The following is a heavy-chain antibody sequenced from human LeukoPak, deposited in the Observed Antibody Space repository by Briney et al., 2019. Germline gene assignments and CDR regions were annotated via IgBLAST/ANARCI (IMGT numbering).Heavy chain of an antibody. Sequence: SGPTLLNPTQTLTLTCTFSGFSLSTSGVGVGWIRQPPGKALEWLALIYWDDDKRYSPSLKSRLTITKDTSKNQVVLTMTNMDPVDTSTYYCAHARTYYDILTGYYTGYNWFDPWGQGTLVTVSS. J-gene: IGHJ5*02. CDR3: AHARTYYDILTGYYTGYNWFDP. V-gene: IGHV2-5*02. CDR1: GFSLSTSGVG. CDR2: IYWDDDK. D-gene: IGHD3-9*01.